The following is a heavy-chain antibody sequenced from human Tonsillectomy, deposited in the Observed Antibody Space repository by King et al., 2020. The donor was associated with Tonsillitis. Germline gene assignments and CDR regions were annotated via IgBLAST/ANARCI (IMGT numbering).Heavy chain of an antibody. CDR3: WGYCSGGSCYSDNFDY. D-gene: IGHD2-15*01. J-gene: IGHJ4*02. V-gene: IGHV3-30*03. CDR2: ISYDGSNK. CDR1: GFTFSSYG. Sequence: VQLVESGGGVVQPGRSLRLSCAASGFTFSSYGMHWVRQAPGKGLEWVAVISYDGSNKYYADSVKDRFTIYRDNSKNTLYLQMNSQRAEETAVYYCWGYCSGGSCYSDNFDYWGQATLVTVSS.